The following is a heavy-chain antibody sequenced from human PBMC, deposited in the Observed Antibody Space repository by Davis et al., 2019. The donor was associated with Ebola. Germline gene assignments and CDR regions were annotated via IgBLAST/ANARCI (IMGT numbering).Heavy chain of an antibody. D-gene: IGHD1-1*01. CDR2: INPHNGNT. Sequence: ASAKVSCNASGYTFTSYGITWVRQAPGQGLEWMGWINPHNGNTNYAQNVQGRVTMTTDTSTSTAYMEVGSLRSDDTAVYYCARAQFPTTSDHWGQGTLVTVSS. V-gene: IGHV1-18*04. CDR1: GYTFTSYG. J-gene: IGHJ4*02. CDR3: ARAQFPTTSDH.